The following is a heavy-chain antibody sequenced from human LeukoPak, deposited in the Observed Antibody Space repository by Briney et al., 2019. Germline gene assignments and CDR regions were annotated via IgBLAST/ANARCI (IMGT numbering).Heavy chain of an antibody. Sequence: GGSLRLSCAASGFTFSDYTIHWVRQAPGKRLQSVSAITSNGAYTHYADSVKGRFTISRDNSRNAVFLQMGGLRIEDMAVYYCARVKVGATVSDYYYYYMDVWGKGTTVTVSS. CDR1: GFTFSDYT. CDR2: ITSNGAYT. V-gene: IGHV3-64*02. D-gene: IGHD1-26*01. J-gene: IGHJ6*03. CDR3: ARVKVGATVSDYYYYYMDV.